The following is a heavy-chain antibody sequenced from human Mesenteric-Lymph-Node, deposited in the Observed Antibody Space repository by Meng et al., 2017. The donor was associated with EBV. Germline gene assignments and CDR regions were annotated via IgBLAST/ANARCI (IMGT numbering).Heavy chain of an antibody. Sequence: VELLEPAPGLVQPSDTLALTCTVSGGSVSSSSSYWSWIRQPPGKGLEYIGYIYYSGSTNYNPSLKSRVTISMDTSKNQVSLKLSSVSAADTAVYYCARVDLSSGGSCLDPWGPGTLVTVSS. D-gene: IGHD2-15*01. CDR2: IYYSGST. J-gene: IGHJ5*02. CDR1: GGSVSSSSSY. V-gene: IGHV4-61*01. CDR3: ARVDLSSGGSCLDP.